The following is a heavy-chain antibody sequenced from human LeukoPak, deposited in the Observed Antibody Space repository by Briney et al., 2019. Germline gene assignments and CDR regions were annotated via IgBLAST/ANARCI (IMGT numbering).Heavy chain of an antibody. D-gene: IGHD6-19*01. CDR1: GFTLSSYA. CDR3: ARPTYSSGWYLSGGWT. Sequence: GGSLRLSCAASGFTLSSYAMHWVRQAPGKGLEWVAVISYDGGNKYYTDSVKGRFTISRDNSKNTLYLQMNSLRAEDTAVYYCARPTYSSGWYLSGGWTWGQGTLVTVTS. CDR2: ISYDGGNK. V-gene: IGHV3-30*04. J-gene: IGHJ5*02.